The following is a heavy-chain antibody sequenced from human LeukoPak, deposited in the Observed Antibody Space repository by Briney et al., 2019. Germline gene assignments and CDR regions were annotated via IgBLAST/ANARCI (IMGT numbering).Heavy chain of an antibody. V-gene: IGHV4-59*08. CDR2: IYYSGST. J-gene: IGHJ4*02. D-gene: IGHD1/OR15-1a*01. CDR3: ARQGSGWGTPYYFDY. Sequence: PSETLSLTCTVSGGSISSYYWSWIRQPPGKGLEWIGYIYYSGSTYYNPSLKSRVTISVDTSKNQFSLKLSSVTAADTAVYYCARQGSGWGTPYYFDYWGQGTLVTVSS. CDR1: GGSISSYY.